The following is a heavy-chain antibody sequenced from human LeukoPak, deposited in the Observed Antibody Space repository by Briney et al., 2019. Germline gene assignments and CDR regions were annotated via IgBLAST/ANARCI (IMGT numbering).Heavy chain of an antibody. D-gene: IGHD6-19*01. CDR2: ISGSGGST. V-gene: IGHV3-23*01. CDR3: AKRTAVAANYFDY. Sequence: PGGSLRLSCAASGFTFSNYVMTWVRQAPGKGLEWVSLISGSGGSTYYADSVKGRFTISRDNSKNTLYLQMNSLRAEDTAVYYCAKRTAVAANYFDYWGQGTLVTVSS. CDR1: GFTFSNYV. J-gene: IGHJ4*02.